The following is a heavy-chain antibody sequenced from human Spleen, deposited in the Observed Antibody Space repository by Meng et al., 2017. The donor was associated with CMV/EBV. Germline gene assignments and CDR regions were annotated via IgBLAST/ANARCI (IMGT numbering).Heavy chain of an antibody. CDR2: INHSGSS. CDR3: ARGPTSITIFGMVIKASRRAKGYGMDV. D-gene: IGHD3-3*01. CDR1: GGSFNDYY. J-gene: IGHJ6*02. Sequence: GSLRLSCAVYGGSFNDYYWSWIRQPPGKGLEWIGEINHSGSSNYNPSLKSRVTISVDTSKNQFSLKLSSVTAADTAVYYCARGPTSITIFGMVIKASRRAKGYGMDVWGQGTTVTVSS. V-gene: IGHV4-34*01.